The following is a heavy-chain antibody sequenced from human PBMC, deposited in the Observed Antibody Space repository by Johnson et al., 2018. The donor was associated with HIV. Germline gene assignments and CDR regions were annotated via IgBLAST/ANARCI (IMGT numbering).Heavy chain of an antibody. CDR2: ISWDGGST. Sequence: VQLVESGGVVVQPGGSLRLSCAASGFTFDDYAMHWVRQAPGKGLEWVSLISWDGGSTDYADSVKGRVTISRDNSKNTLYLQMNSLRAEDTAVYYCAKAFEYSSSSMAFDIWGQGTMVTVSS. J-gene: IGHJ3*02. CDR1: GFTFDDYA. CDR3: AKAFEYSSSSMAFDI. D-gene: IGHD6-6*01. V-gene: IGHV3-43D*03.